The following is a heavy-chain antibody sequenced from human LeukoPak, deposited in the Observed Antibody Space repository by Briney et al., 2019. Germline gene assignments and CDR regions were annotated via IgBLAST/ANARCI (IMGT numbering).Heavy chain of an antibody. D-gene: IGHD1-20*01. V-gene: IGHV1-69*05. CDR2: IMPLFGTA. CDR3: ARIRHNWNDVLGY. CDR1: GGTFNNSA. J-gene: IGHJ4*02. Sequence: SVKVSCKTSGGTFNNSAISWVRQAPGQGLEWLGGIMPLFGTAGYAQKFQGRVTITKDESTRTVYLELTSLTSDDTAVYYCARIRHNWNDVLGYWGQGTLVTVSS.